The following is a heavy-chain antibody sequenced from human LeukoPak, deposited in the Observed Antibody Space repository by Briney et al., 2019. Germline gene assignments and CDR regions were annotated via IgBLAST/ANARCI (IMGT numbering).Heavy chain of an antibody. CDR2: IRSTANGYAT. CDR3: ARGGSYLSAFDI. J-gene: IGHJ3*02. V-gene: IGHV3-73*01. D-gene: IGHD1-26*01. CDR1: GFTFSGSA. Sequence: GGSLRLSCAASGFTFSGSALHWVRQASGKGLEWVGRIRSTANGYATAYAASVKGRFTISRDDSKNTAYLQMNSLRAEDTAVYYCARGGSYLSAFDIWGQGTMVTVSS.